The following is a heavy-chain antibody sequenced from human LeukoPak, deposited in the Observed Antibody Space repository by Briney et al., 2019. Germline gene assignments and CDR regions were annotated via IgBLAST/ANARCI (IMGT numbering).Heavy chain of an antibody. CDR2: ISGSGGST. CDR3: AKDRSCINEVCHGDFDY. Sequence: PSETLSLTCTVSGGSISSYYWSWIRQPPGKGLEWVSTISGSGGSTYYADSVKGRFTISRDNSKNTVYLQMNSLRAEDTAVYYCAKDRSCINEVCHGDFDYWGQGTLVTVSS. J-gene: IGHJ4*02. CDR1: GGSISSYY. D-gene: IGHD2-8*01. V-gene: IGHV3-23*01.